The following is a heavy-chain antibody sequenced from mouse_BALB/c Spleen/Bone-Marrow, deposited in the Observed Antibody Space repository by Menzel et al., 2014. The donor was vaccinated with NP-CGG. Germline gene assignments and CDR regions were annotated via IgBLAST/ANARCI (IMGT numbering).Heavy chain of an antibody. CDR1: GYTFTSYW. V-gene: IGHV1-7*01. D-gene: IGHD4-1*01. CDR3: ASNWDVD. CDR2: INPSTGYT. J-gene: IGHJ2*01. Sequence: QVQLQQSGAELAKPGASVKMSCKASGYTFTSYWMHWVKQRPGQGLEWIGYINPSTGYTEYNQKFKYKATLTADKSSSTAYMQLSSLTSEDSAVYYCASNWDVDWGQGTTLTVSS.